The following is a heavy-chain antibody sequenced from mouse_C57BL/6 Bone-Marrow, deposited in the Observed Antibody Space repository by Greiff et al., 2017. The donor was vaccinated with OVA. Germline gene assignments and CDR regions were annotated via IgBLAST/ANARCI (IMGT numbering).Heavy chain of an antibody. Sequence: VQLQQSGAELVRPGASVKLSCTASGFNIKDDYMHWVKQRPEQGLEWIGWIDPENGDTEYASKFQGKATIPADTSSNTAYLQLSSLTSEDTAVYYCTTRLLRYWGQGTLVTVSA. J-gene: IGHJ3*01. CDR1: GFNIKDDY. CDR2: IDPENGDT. V-gene: IGHV14-4*01. CDR3: TTRLLRY. D-gene: IGHD1-1*01.